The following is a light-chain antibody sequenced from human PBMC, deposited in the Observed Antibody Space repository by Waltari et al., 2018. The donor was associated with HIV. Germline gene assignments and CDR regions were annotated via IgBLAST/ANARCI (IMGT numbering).Light chain of an antibody. CDR3: QHRSSWPLYT. V-gene: IGKV3-11*01. J-gene: IGKJ2*01. Sequence: LVLTQFPATLSLSPGERATLSCRASQTISGSIAWYQQRPGQTPRLLIHDSANRATDIPARFSGSGSGTDFTLTIASLESEDFTFYYCQHRSSWPLYTFGQGTRVEI. CDR2: DSA. CDR1: QTISGS.